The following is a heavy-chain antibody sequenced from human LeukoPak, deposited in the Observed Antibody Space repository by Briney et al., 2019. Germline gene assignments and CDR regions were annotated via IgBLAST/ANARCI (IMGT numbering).Heavy chain of an antibody. J-gene: IGHJ6*03. D-gene: IGHD3-10*01. CDR2: ISSSSSYI. CDR1: GFTFSSYS. Sequence: KSGGSLRLSCAASGFTFSSYSMNWVRQAPGKGLEWVSSISSSSSYIYYADSVKGRFTISRDNAKNSLYLQMNSLRAEDTAVYYCARTISPRGEEIWFGELLRGRYYYYYMDVWGKGTTVTASS. CDR3: ARTISPRGEEIWFGELLRGRYYYYYMDV. V-gene: IGHV3-21*04.